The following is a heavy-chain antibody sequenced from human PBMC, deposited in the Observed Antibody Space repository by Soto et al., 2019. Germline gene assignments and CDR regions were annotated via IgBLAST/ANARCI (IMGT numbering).Heavy chain of an antibody. D-gene: IGHD3-16*01. Sequence: ASVKVSCKASGYTFTSYAMHWVRQAPGQRLEWMGWINAGNGNTKYSQKFQGRVTITRDTSASTAYMELSSLRSEDTAVYYCARVIGCLYYFDCWGQGTLVTVSS. CDR1: GYTFTSYA. V-gene: IGHV1-3*01. CDR3: ARVIGCLYYFDC. J-gene: IGHJ4*02. CDR2: INAGNGNT.